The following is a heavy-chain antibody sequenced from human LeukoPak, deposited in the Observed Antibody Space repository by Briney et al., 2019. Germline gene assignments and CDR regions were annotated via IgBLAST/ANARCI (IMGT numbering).Heavy chain of an antibody. CDR2: IYPDDSDT. CDR3: TRRVSSSSGWYAGY. J-gene: IGHJ4*02. CDR1: GXTFTNYW. D-gene: IGHD6-19*01. V-gene: IGHV5-51*01. Sequence: EESLKISCKGSGXTFTNYWSGWVRQMPGKGLEWMGIIYPDDSDTRYSPSFEGQVTISADKSISTAYLQWSSLKASDTAMYFCTRRVSSSSGWYAGYWGQGTLVTVS.